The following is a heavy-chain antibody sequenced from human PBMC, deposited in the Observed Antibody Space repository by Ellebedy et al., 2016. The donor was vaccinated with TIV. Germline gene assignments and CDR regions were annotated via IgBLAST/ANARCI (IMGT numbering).Heavy chain of an antibody. Sequence: GGSLRLSXAASGFTFSSYSMNWVRQAPGKGLEWVSSISSSSSYIYYADSVKGRFTISRDNAKNSLYLQMNSLRAEDTAVYYCARGLWFGESRGLYYMDVWGKGTTVTVSS. CDR1: GFTFSSYS. J-gene: IGHJ6*03. CDR3: ARGLWFGESRGLYYMDV. V-gene: IGHV3-21*01. D-gene: IGHD3-10*01. CDR2: ISSSSSYI.